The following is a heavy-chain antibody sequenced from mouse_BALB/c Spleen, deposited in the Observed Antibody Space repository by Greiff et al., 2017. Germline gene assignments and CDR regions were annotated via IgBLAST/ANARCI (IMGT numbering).Heavy chain of an antibody. J-gene: IGHJ2*01. Sequence: EVKLQESGPELVKPGASVKISCKASGYSFTGYFMNWVMQSHGKSLEWIGRINPYNGDTFYNQKFKGKATLTVDKSSSTAHMELRSLASEDSAVYYCARRGGGHYGYYFDYWGQGTTLTVSS. CDR1: GYSFTGYF. D-gene: IGHD1-1*01. CDR3: ARRGGGHYGYYFDY. CDR2: INPYNGDT. V-gene: IGHV1-20*02.